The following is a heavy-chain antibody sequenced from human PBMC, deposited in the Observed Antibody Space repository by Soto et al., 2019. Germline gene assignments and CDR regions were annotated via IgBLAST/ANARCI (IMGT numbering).Heavy chain of an antibody. CDR2: IYHSGST. V-gene: IGHV4-4*02. Sequence: SGTPSPTCAVSGGSINSSNWWSWVRQPPGKGLEWIGEIYHSGSTNYNPSLKSRVTISVDKSKNQFSLKLSSVTAADTAVYYCASAIFGVGLDYWGQGTLVTVSS. J-gene: IGHJ4*02. CDR3: ASAIFGVGLDY. CDR1: GGSINSSNW. D-gene: IGHD3-3*01.